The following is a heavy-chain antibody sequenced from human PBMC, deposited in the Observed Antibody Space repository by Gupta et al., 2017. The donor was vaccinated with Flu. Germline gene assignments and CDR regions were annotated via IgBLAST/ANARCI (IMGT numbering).Heavy chain of an antibody. CDR2: ISGTGNNT. CDR1: RYG. D-gene: IGHD5-18*01. Sequence: RYGMNWVRQATGKGLEWVASISGTGNNTDFADSVKGRFTISRDNSKNTLYLKMNSLRAEDTAVYYCAKGAVGYSYGDHFDSWGQGTLGTVSS. J-gene: IGHJ4*02. CDR3: AKGAVGYSYGDHFDS. V-gene: IGHV3-23*01.